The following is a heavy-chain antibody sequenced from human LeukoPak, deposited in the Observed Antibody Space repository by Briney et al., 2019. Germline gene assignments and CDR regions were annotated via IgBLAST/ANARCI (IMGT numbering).Heavy chain of an antibody. J-gene: IGHJ6*03. CDR3: ARDGGWYKRGLDHYYYYMDV. Sequence: PGASLSLACAASGFTFSSYWTSWVRHAPGKGLGWVAKIKLDVSEKYYVDSVKGRFTISRDNAKKSLYLQMSSLRAEDTASYYCARDGGWYKRGLDHYYYYMDVWGKGTTVTVS. CDR2: IKLDVSEK. CDR1: GFTFSSYW. D-gene: IGHD6-19*01. V-gene: IGHV3-7*03.